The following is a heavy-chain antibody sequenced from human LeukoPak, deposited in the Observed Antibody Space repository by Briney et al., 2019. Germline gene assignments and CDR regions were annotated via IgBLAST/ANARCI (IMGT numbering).Heavy chain of an antibody. CDR3: AKSYFDYSTYYSYYFNL. V-gene: IGHV4-4*09. CDR1: GGSISGSY. D-gene: IGHD4-11*01. J-gene: IGHJ4*02. CDR2: VYTSGST. Sequence: SETLSLTCTVSGGSISGSYWSWIRQPPGRGLEWIGYVYTSGSTNYNPSLKSRVTISVDTSKRQFALKLGSVTAADTAVYYCAKSYFDYSTYYSYYFNLWGQGALVTVSS.